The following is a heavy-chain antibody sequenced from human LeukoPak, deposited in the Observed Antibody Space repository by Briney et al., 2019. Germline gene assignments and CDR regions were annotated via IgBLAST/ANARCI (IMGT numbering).Heavy chain of an antibody. J-gene: IGHJ5*02. V-gene: IGHV4-59*01. Sequence: LETLSLTCTVSGGSISSYYWSWIRQPPGKGLEWIGYIYYSGSTNYNPSLKSRVTISVDTSKNQFSLKLSSVTAADTAVYYCARRVDYVKYNWFDPWGQGTLVTVSS. CDR2: IYYSGST. D-gene: IGHD4-17*01. CDR1: GGSISSYY. CDR3: ARRVDYVKYNWFDP.